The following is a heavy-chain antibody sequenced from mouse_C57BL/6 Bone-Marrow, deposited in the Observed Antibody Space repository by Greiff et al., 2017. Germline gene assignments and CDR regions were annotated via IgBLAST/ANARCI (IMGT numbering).Heavy chain of an antibody. CDR2: ISSGGSYT. V-gene: IGHV5-6*02. D-gene: IGHD3-3*01. J-gene: IGHJ4*01. CDR1: GFTFSSYG. CDR3: ARQGGLLGAMDY. Sequence: EVMLVESGGDLVKPGGSLKLSCAASGFTFSSYGMSWVRQTPDKRLEWVAPISSGGSYTYYPDSVKGRFTISRDNAKNTLYLQMSSLKSEDTAMYYGARQGGLLGAMDYWGQGTSVTVSS.